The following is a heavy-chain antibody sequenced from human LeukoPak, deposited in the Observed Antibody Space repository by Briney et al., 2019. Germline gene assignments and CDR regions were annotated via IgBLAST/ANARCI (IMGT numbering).Heavy chain of an antibody. J-gene: IGHJ6*02. D-gene: IGHD3-22*01. V-gene: IGHV4-30-4*01. Sequence: SETLSLTCTVSGGSISSGDYYWSWIRQPPGKGLEWIGYIYYSGSTYYNPSLKSRVTISVDTSKNQFSLKLSSVTAADTAVYYCARGYYYDSSGYRGLPYYYYCGMDVWGQGTTVTVSS. CDR3: ARGYYYDSSGYRGLPYYYYCGMDV. CDR2: IYYSGST. CDR1: GGSISSGDYY.